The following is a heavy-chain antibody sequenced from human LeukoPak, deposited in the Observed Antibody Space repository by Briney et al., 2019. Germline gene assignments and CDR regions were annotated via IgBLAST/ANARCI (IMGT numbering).Heavy chain of an antibody. V-gene: IGHV4-4*07. D-gene: IGHD6-13*01. CDR2: IYTTEST. CDR1: SGSISGYY. Sequence: ETLSLTCTVSSGSISGYYWSWLRQAAGRGLEWIGRIYTTESTNYNPSLKSRVTISVDTSKNQFSLKLSSVTAADTAVYYCASHLGQQLVFDYWGQGTLVTVSS. J-gene: IGHJ4*02. CDR3: ASHLGQQLVFDY.